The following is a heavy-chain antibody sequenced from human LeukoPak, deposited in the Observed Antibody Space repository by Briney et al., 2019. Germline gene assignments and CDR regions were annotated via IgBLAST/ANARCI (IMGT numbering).Heavy chain of an antibody. CDR2: ISGDGGST. CDR3: AKDISAYWYYYMDV. J-gene: IGHJ6*03. V-gene: IGHV3-43*02. Sequence: PGGSLRLSCAASGFTFDDYAMHWVRQAPGKGLEWVSLISGDGGSTYYADSVKGRFTISRDNSKNSLYLQMNSPRTEDTALYYCAKDISAYWYYYMDVWGKGTTVTVSS. CDR1: GFTFDDYA.